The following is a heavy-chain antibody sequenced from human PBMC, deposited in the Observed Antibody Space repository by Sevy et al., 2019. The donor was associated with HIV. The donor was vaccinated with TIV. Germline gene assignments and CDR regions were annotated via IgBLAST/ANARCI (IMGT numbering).Heavy chain of an antibody. CDR1: GFTFNTYS. D-gene: IGHD2-21*01. CDR3: ARCPGHYSIDY. V-gene: IGHV3-48*02. J-gene: IGHJ4*02. Sequence: GGSLRLSCAASGFTFNTYSLFWVRQTPGKGLEWLSFIGTAAGVTYYADSVKGRFTISRDNAKNSLYLQMNSLRDEDTAVYYCARCPGHYSIDYWGQRTLVTVSS. CDR2: IGTAAGVT.